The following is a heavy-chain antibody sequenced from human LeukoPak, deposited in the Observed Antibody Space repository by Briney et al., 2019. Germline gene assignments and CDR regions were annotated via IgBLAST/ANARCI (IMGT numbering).Heavy chain of an antibody. V-gene: IGHV4-4*07. CDR3: ARGSLTTAAMDV. CDR1: GGSISSYY. CDR2: IYTSGST. Sequence: SETLSLTCTVSGGSISSYYWSWIRQPAGKGLEWIGRIYTSGSTNYNPSLKSRLTISVDTSKNQFSLKLSSVTAADTAVYYCARGSLTTAAMDVWGKGTTVTVSS. D-gene: IGHD2/OR15-2a*01. J-gene: IGHJ6*03.